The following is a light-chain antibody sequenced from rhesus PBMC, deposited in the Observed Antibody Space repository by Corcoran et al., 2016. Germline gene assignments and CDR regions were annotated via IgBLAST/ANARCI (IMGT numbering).Light chain of an antibody. V-gene: IGKV1-94*01. CDR2: AAS. Sequence: DIQMTQSPSSLSTSVGDRVTVSCRASQGINKGLSWYQQKPGKAPTLLIYAASNLQTGVSFRFSGSGSGTDYHLTVSSLQPEDVATYYCLQTYAVPYSFGQGTRVEIK. J-gene: IGKJ2*01. CDR3: LQTYAVPYS. CDR1: QGINKG.